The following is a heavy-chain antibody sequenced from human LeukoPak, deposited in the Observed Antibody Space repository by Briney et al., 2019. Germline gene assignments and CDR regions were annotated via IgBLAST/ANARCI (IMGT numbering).Heavy chain of an antibody. V-gene: IGHV4-4*02. CDR2: ISHSGTT. D-gene: IGHD2/OR15-2a*01. CDR1: GGSIDITNY. Sequence: SGILSLTCGVSGGSIDITNYWSWVRQAPGKGLEWIGEISHSGTTNYNPSLRSRVTMFLDRANNQFSLSLTSVTAADSAVYYCTRENRPFCPFAYWGQGVLVTVSS. CDR3: TRENRPFCPFAY. J-gene: IGHJ4*02.